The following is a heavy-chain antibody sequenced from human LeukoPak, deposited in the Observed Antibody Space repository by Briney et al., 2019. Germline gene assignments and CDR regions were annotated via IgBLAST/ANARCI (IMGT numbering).Heavy chain of an antibody. J-gene: IGHJ4*02. V-gene: IGHV1-18*01. CDR2: ISAYNGDT. CDR1: GYTFNNYG. D-gene: IGHD6-19*01. CDR3: ARDLKMGYSSGRHSWGTGSSNDY. Sequence: ASVKVSCKTSGYTFNNYGISWVRQAPGQGLEWMGWISAYNGDTNYTQQLQGRVTMTTDTSASTAYMELRSLRSDDAAVYYCARDLKMGYSSGRHSWGTGSSNDYWGQGTLVTVSS.